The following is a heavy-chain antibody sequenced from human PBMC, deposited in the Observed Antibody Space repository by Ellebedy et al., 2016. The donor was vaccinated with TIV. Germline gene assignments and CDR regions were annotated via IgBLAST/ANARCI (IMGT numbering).Heavy chain of an antibody. CDR1: GGTFTSYY. J-gene: IGHJ4*02. D-gene: IGHD2-15*01. CDR3: ARVRYCSGGSCSKPLDY. Sequence: ASVKVSCKASGGTFTSYYMHWVRQAPGQGLEWMGIINPSGGSTSYAQKFQGRVTMTRDTSTSTVYMELSSLRSDDTAVYYCARVRYCSGGSCSKPLDYWGQGTLVTVSS. CDR2: INPSGGST. V-gene: IGHV1-46*01.